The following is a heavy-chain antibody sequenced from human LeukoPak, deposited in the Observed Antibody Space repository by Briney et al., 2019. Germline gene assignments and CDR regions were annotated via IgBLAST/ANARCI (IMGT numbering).Heavy chain of an antibody. V-gene: IGHV4-34*01. J-gene: IGHJ5*02. D-gene: IGHD3-16*01. CDR1: GGSFSGHY. CDR3: ARNVSAFVGVARRNWFDP. Sequence: SETLSLTCAVYGGSFSGHYWAWIRQPPGKGLEWIGESTHSGSTNYNPSLKSRVTISVDTSKNQFSLKLTFVTAADTAMYYCARNVSAFVGVARRNWFDPWGQGTLVSVSS. CDR2: STHSGST.